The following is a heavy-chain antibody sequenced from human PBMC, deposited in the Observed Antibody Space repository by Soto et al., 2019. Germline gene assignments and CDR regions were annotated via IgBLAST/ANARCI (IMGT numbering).Heavy chain of an antibody. CDR2: INAGNGNT. Sequence: ASVKVSCKASGYTFTSYAMHWVRQAPGQRLEWMGWINAGNGNTKYSQKFQGRVTITRDTSASTAYMELSSLRSEDTAVYYCARDRGRNWGREENYFDYWGQGTLVTVSS. D-gene: IGHD7-27*01. CDR1: GYTFTSYA. CDR3: ARDRGRNWGREENYFDY. J-gene: IGHJ4*02. V-gene: IGHV1-3*01.